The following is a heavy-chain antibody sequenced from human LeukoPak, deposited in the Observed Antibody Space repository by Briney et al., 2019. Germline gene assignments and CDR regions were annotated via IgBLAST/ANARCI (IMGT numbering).Heavy chain of an antibody. D-gene: IGHD3-22*01. CDR1: GYTFTCYY. CDR2: INPNSGGT. J-gene: IGHJ4*02. CDR3: ARGPWYDRSGYLDFDY. Sequence: GASVTVSFKASGYTFTCYYMHWVRQAPGQGLEWMGRINPNSGGTNYAQKFQGRVAMTTDTSISTAYTELRRLRSDDTAVYYCARGPWYDRSGYLDFDYWGQGNLVTVSS. V-gene: IGHV1-2*06.